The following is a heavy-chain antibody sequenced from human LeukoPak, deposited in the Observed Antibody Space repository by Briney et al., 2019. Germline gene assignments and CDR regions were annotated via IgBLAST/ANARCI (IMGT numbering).Heavy chain of an antibody. D-gene: IGHD2-8*01. J-gene: IGHJ5*02. CDR1: GYTFTGYY. Sequence: ASVKVSCKASGYTFTGYYMHWVRQAPGQGLEWMGWINPNSGGTNYAQKLQGRVTMTRDTSISTAYMELRRLRSDDTAVYYCARESFADDLVSWFDPWGQGTLVSVSS. V-gene: IGHV1-2*02. CDR2: INPNSGGT. CDR3: ARESFADDLVSWFDP.